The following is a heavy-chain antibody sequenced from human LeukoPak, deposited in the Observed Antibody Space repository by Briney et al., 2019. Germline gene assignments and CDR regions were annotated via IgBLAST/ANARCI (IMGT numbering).Heavy chain of an antibody. D-gene: IGHD6-6*01. Sequence: ASVKVSCKASGYTFTGYYMHWVREAPGQGLEWMGWINPNSGGTTYAQKFQDRVTMTRDTSINTAYMELSGLRSDDTAVYYCARDLGWSSSHWGQGTLVTVSS. V-gene: IGHV1-2*02. CDR2: INPNSGGT. J-gene: IGHJ4*02. CDR3: ARDLGWSSSH. CDR1: GYTFTGYY.